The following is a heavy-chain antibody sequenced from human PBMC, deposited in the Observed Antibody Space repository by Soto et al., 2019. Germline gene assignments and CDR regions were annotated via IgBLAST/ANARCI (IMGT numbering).Heavy chain of an antibody. V-gene: IGHV3-48*01. J-gene: IGHJ6*03. D-gene: IGHD3-16*01. CDR2: ISSSSTT. CDR1: GFTFSSYS. CDR3: ARDGDDRVGPMDV. Sequence: GGSLRLSCAASGFTFSSYSMNWVRQAPGQGLEWISYISSSSTTYYADSVKGRFTISRDNAKNSLYLQVNSLRAEDTAVYYCARDGDDRVGPMDVWGKGTTVTVSS.